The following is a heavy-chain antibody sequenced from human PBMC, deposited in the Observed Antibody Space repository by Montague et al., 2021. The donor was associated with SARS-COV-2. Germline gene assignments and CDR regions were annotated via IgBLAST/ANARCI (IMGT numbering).Heavy chain of an antibody. V-gene: IGHV4-34*01. CDR1: GGSFSDYH. Sequence: SETLSLTCAVYGGSFSDYHWTWIRQSPGEGLEWIGRINHGGSTKYNPSLKSRVTISIDTSKKQFSLKLTSVIAADTAVYYCARGASGYWGQGTLVTVSS. D-gene: IGHD1-1*01. CDR2: INHGGST. J-gene: IGHJ4*02. CDR3: ARGASGY.